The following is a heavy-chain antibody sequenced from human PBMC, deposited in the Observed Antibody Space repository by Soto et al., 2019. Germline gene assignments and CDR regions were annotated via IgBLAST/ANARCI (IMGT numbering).Heavy chain of an antibody. V-gene: IGHV4-31*03. Sequence: QIHLQESGPGLVKPSQTLSLTCTVSGGSITTGGHYWSWIRQHPGKGLEWIGYIYYSGSTYYNPSLKSRVAISLDTSKKEFSLHLSSVTATDTAMYYCARGGPQIVGDTYDGFDIWGRGTMVTVSS. J-gene: IGHJ3*02. CDR1: GGSITTGGHY. CDR3: ARGGPQIVGDTYDGFDI. CDR2: IYYSGST. D-gene: IGHD1-26*01.